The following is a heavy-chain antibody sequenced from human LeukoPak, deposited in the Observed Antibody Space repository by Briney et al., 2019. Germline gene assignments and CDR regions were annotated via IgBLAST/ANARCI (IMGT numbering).Heavy chain of an antibody. V-gene: IGHV3-21*04. CDR3: ARGRAYLVHDAFDI. CDR1: GFTFSSYS. J-gene: IGHJ3*02. D-gene: IGHD3-16*01. CDR2: ITSGGSYT. Sequence: GGSLRLSCAASGFTFSSYSMNWVRQAPGQGLEWVSSITSGGSYTYYGDSVKGRFTISRDNAKNSLHLQMNSLRAADTAVYYCARGRAYLVHDAFDIWGQGTMVTVSS.